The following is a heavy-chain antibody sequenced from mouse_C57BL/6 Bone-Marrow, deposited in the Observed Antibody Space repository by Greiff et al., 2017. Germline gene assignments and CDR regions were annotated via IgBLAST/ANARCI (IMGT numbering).Heavy chain of an antibody. CDR1: GYTFTSYW. D-gene: IGHD6-1*01. J-gene: IGHJ1*03. Sequence: QVQLQQPGAELVKPGASVKLSCKASGYTFTSYWMHWVKQRPGRGLEWIGRIDPNSGGTKYNEKFKSKATLTVDKPSSTAYMQLSSLTSEDSAVYYCARQDPVSPYWYFDVWGTGTTVTVSS. CDR2: IDPNSGGT. V-gene: IGHV1-72*01. CDR3: ARQDPVSPYWYFDV.